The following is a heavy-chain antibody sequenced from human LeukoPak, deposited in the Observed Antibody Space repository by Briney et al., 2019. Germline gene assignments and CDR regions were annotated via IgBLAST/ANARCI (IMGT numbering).Heavy chain of an antibody. J-gene: IGHJ4*02. D-gene: IGHD4-23*01. Sequence: GGSLRLSCAASGFTFTSYSMNWVRQAPGKGLEWVSTISGGGGSTYYADSVKGRFTISRDDSKNTLYLQMNSLRAEDTAVYYCARRGDGGRSFDFWGQGTLVTVSS. V-gene: IGHV3-23*01. CDR2: ISGGGGST. CDR3: ARRGDGGRSFDF. CDR1: GFTFTSYS.